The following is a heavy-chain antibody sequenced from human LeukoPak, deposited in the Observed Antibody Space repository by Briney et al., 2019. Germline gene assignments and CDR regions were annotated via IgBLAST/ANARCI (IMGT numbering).Heavy chain of an antibody. J-gene: IGHJ6*03. Sequence: PGGSLRLSCAASGFTFSSYAMSWVRQAPGKGLEWVSAISGSGGSTYYADSVKGRFTISRDNSKNTLYQQMNSLRAEDTAVYYCAPHGGPAANYYYYYMDVWGKGTTVTVSS. CDR3: APHGGPAANYYYYYMDV. V-gene: IGHV3-23*01. CDR1: GFTFSSYA. CDR2: ISGSGGST. D-gene: IGHD2-2*01.